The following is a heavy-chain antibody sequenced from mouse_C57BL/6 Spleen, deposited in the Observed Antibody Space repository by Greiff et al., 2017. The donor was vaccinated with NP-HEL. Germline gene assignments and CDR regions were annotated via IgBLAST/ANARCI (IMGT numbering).Heavy chain of an antibody. D-gene: IGHD1-1*01. J-gene: IGHJ1*03. CDR3: ARGDYGSSWYFDV. Sequence: VQLQQSGPELVKPGASVKISCKASGYTFTDYYMNWVKQSHGKSLEWIGDINPNNGGTSYNQKFKGKATLTVDKSSSTAYMELRSLTSEDSAVYYCARGDYGSSWYFDVWGTGTTVTVSS. V-gene: IGHV1-26*01. CDR1: GYTFTDYY. CDR2: INPNNGGT.